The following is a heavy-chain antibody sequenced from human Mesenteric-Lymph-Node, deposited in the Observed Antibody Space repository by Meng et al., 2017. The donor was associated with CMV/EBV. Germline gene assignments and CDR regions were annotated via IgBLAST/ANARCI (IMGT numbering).Heavy chain of an antibody. CDR1: GDSISRYY. CDR3: ASNVDTATGFDY. J-gene: IGHJ4*02. D-gene: IGHD5-18*01. Sequence: GSLRLSCSVSGDSISRYYWSWIRQAPGKGLEWIGYVYHSGSADYNPSLKSRATISVDTSRTYFSLKLSSVTAADTAIYCCASNVDTATGFDYWGQGMLVTVSS. CDR2: VYHSGSA. V-gene: IGHV4-59*01.